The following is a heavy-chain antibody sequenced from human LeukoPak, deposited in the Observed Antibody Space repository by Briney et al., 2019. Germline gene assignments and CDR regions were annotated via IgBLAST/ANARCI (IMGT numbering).Heavy chain of an antibody. CDR2: ISNSGSP. V-gene: IGHV4-30-4*08. Sequence: SETLSLTCTVSGGSISSGDYYWSWIRQPPGKGLEWIGYISNSGSPYYNPSLKSRVTISVDRSKNQFSLKLSSVTAADTAVYYCARAPPISSSSFDYWGQGTLVTVSS. CDR1: GGSISSGDYY. D-gene: IGHD6-13*01. J-gene: IGHJ4*02. CDR3: ARAPPISSSSFDY.